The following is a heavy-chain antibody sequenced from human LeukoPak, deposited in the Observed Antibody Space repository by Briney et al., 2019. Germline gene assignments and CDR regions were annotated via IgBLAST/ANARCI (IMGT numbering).Heavy chain of an antibody. J-gene: IGHJ4*02. Sequence: ASVKVSCKASGYTFAKYAIHWVRQAPGQRLEWMGWINAGNGDTRYSQKFQGGVTLTRDTSASTAYMELSSLRSEDTAVYYCARDQEGFDYWGQGTLVTVSS. CDR2: INAGNGDT. CDR1: GYTFAKYA. V-gene: IGHV1-3*01. CDR3: ARDQEGFDY.